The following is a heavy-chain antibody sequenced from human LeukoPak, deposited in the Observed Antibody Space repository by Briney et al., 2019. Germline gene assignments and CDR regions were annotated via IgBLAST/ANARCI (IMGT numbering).Heavy chain of an antibody. Sequence: PSETLSLTCTVSGGSISRNTYYWGWIRQPPGKGLEWIGSIYYSGSTYYNPSLKSRVTISVDTSKNQFSLKLSSVTAADTAVYYCARPFIAAHPDDGFDIWGQGTMVTVSS. D-gene: IGHD6-6*01. CDR3: ARPFIAAHPDDGFDI. V-gene: IGHV4-39*01. CDR1: GGSISRNTYY. J-gene: IGHJ3*02. CDR2: IYYSGST.